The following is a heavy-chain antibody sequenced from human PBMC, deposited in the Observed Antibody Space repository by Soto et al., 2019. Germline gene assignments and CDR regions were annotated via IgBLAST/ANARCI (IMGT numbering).Heavy chain of an antibody. J-gene: IGHJ4*02. CDR1: GFSLTTSGVG. Sequence: QITLKESGPTRVRSTQTLALTCTFSGFSLTTSGVGVGWIRKTPGKALEWLAVIYWDDDKRYSPSLKSRLTITKDTSKNQVVLTMADMDPVDTATYFCAHRGYMYGNWDHGYFDYWGQGTLVTVSS. CDR2: IYWDDDK. V-gene: IGHV2-5*02. D-gene: IGHD5-18*01. CDR3: AHRGYMYGNWDHGYFDY.